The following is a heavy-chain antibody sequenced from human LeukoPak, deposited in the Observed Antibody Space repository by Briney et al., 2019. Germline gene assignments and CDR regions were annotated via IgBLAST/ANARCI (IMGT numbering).Heavy chain of an antibody. CDR2: IYYSGST. CDR1: GGSISSYY. D-gene: IGHD4-17*01. CDR3: ARGRGGAFDY. J-gene: IGHJ4*02. V-gene: IGHV4-59*01. Sequence: SETLSLTCTVSGGSISSYYWSWIRQPPGKGLEWIGYIYYSGSTNYNPSLKSRVTISVDTSKNQFSLKLSSVTAADTAVYYCARGRGGAFDYWGQGTLVTVSS.